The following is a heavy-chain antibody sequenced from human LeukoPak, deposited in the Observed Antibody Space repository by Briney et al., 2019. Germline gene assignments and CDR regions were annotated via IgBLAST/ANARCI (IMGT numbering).Heavy chain of an antibody. J-gene: IGHJ4*02. CDR1: GFTFSNFG. CDR2: VWYDGSTN. Sequence: PGGALRLSCAASGFTFSNFGIDWVRQAPGTGLEWVAAVWYDGSTNFYEGSVKGRFTISRDTSENTVYLELSRLRGDDSAVYYCAKDKAPYRSSNNFESWGQGTLVTVPS. CDR3: AKDKAPYRSSNNFES. V-gene: IGHV3-33*06. D-gene: IGHD6-6*01.